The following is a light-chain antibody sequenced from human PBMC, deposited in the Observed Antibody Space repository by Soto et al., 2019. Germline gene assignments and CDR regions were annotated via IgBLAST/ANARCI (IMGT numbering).Light chain of an antibody. V-gene: IGLV2-14*03. CDR1: SSDVGAYNY. CDR3: SSSASSSSYV. CDR2: HVS. Sequence: PAGESCTPGQSTTLSCTGTSSDVGAYNYVSWYQQHPGRAPQLIIYHVSNRPSGVSNRFSGSKSDNTASLTISGLQAEDEADYYCSSSASSSSYVFGPGTKVTVL. J-gene: IGLJ1*01.